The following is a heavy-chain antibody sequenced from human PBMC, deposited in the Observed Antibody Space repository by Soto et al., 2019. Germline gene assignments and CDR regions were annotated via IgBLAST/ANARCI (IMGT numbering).Heavy chain of an antibody. J-gene: IGHJ4*02. D-gene: IGHD5-18*01. V-gene: IGHV1-69*01. Sequence: QVQLVQSGAEVKKPGSSVKVSCKASGGTFSSYAISWVRQAPGQGLEWMGGIIPIFGTANYAQKFQGRVTLTAAESTGTAYMELTSLRSEDTAVYYCASSRSRRHSGYSYGYKGSFDYWGQGPLVTVSS. CDR3: ASSRSRRHSGYSYGYKGSFDY. CDR1: GGTFSSYA. CDR2: IIPIFGTA.